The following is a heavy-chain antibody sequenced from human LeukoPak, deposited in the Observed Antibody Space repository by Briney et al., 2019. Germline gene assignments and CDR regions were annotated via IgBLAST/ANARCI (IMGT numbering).Heavy chain of an antibody. Sequence: ASVKVSCKASGYTFTGYYMHWVRQAPGQGLEWMRRINPNSGGTNYAQKFQGRVTMTRDTSSRTADMKLSRCRSDDTAVYFCARELDYWGQGTLVTV. CDR1: GYTFTGYY. CDR2: INPNSGGT. CDR3: ARELDY. D-gene: IGHD2-2*03. J-gene: IGHJ4*02. V-gene: IGHV1-2*02.